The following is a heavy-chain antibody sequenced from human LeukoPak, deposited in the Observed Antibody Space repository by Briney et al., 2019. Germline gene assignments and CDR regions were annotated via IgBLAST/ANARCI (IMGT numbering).Heavy chain of an antibody. CDR3: ARDPVYGSGTF. D-gene: IGHD3-10*01. Sequence: SQTLSLTCTVAGGSISTGDYYWSWIRQPPGKGLEWIGYIYYSGTTYYNPSLKGRISFSMQTSKNQFSLNLRSVTAADTAVYYCARDPVYGSGTFWGRGTLVTVSS. CDR2: IYYSGTT. J-gene: IGHJ4*02. V-gene: IGHV4-30-4*01. CDR1: GGSISTGDYY.